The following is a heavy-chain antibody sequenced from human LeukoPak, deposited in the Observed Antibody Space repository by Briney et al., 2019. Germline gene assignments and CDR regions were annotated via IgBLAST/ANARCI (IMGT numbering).Heavy chain of an antibody. J-gene: IGHJ4*02. CDR1: GFTLSSYA. V-gene: IGHV3-23*01. CDR3: AKGPYYYDSSGYYPFDY. Sequence: PGGSLRLSCAASGFTLSSYAMSWVRQAPGKGLEWVSAISGSGGSTYYADSVKGLFTISRDNSKNTLYLQMNSLRAEDTAVYYCAKGPYYYDSSGYYPFDYWGQGTLVTVSS. CDR2: ISGSGGST. D-gene: IGHD3-22*01.